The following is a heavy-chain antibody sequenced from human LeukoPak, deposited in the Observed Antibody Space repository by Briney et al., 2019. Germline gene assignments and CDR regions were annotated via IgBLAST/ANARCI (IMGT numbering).Heavy chain of an antibody. CDR2: IYHSGST. D-gene: IGHD6-13*01. CDR1: GGSISSSNL. V-gene: IGHV4-4*02. CDR3: ASRDIAAAGTGEYFQH. J-gene: IGHJ1*01. Sequence: PSGTLSLTCAVSGGSISSSNLWSWVRQPPGKGLEWIGEIYHSGSTNYNPTLKSRVTISVDTSKNHFSLKLSSVTAADTAVYYCASRDIAAAGTGEYFQHWGQGTLVTVSS.